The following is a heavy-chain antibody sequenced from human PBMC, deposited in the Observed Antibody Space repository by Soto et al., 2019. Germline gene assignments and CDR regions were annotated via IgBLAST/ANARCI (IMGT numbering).Heavy chain of an antibody. V-gene: IGHV4-31*03. CDR2: LYYIGNT. Sequence: TLSLTCTVSGDSISIAAYYWAWIRQHPGKGLEWIGYLYYIGNTYYNPTLESRVTISLDTSKNQFSLKLTSVTAADTAVYYCARETGYYGGYNWFDPWGQGTLVTVSS. CDR1: GDSISIAAYY. J-gene: IGHJ5*02. D-gene: IGHD3-9*01. CDR3: ARETGYYGGYNWFDP.